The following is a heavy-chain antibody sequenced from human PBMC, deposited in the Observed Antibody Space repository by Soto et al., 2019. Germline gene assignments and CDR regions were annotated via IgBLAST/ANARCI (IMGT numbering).Heavy chain of an antibody. CDR2: VSPPFRTS. J-gene: IGHJ6*02. D-gene: IGHD3-10*01. Sequence: QVQLVQSGAEVKKPGSSVTVSCKTSGVSFNNTGIGWVRQAPGHGLEWMGGVSPPFRTSNYARKFQGRISITADASTGTVNMELSSLTSEDTAQYYCARVLYYGSGSYSPYGMDVWGQGTTVTVSS. V-gene: IGHV1-69*01. CDR3: ARVLYYGSGSYSPYGMDV. CDR1: GVSFNNTG.